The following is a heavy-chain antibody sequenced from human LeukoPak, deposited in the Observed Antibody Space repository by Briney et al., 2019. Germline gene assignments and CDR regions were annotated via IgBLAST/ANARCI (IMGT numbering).Heavy chain of an antibody. CDR3: ARGGRFCAAGSCYPIWFAP. CDR1: GGSISSGDYY. CDR2: IYYSGSV. V-gene: IGHV4-30-4*01. D-gene: IGHD2-15*01. Sequence: SQTLSLTCSVSGGSISSGDYYWSWIRQSPEKGLEWIGFIYYSGSVFYNPSLKSRLDISVDSSVNQFSLTLTSVTAADTAVYYCARGGRFCAAGSCYPIWFAPWGQGTLVTVSS. J-gene: IGHJ5*02.